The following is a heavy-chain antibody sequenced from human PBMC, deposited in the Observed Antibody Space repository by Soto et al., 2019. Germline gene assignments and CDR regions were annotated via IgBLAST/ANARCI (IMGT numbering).Heavy chain of an antibody. CDR1: GFTFISYA. J-gene: IGHJ4*02. CDR3: AKSMRDDFWSGPLYFDY. D-gene: IGHD3-3*01. V-gene: IGHV3-23*01. Sequence: GGSLRLSCAASGFTFISYAMSWVRQAPGKGLEWVSAISGSGGSTYYADSVKGRFTISRDNSKNTLYLQMNSLRAEDTAVYYCAKSMRDDFWSGPLYFDYWGQGTLVTVSS. CDR2: ISGSGGST.